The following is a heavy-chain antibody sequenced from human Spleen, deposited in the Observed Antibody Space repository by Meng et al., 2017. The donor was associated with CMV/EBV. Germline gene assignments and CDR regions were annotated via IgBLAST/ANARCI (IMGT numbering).Heavy chain of an antibody. J-gene: IGHJ4*02. CDR3: ASSCGGDCYSSDYFDY. V-gene: IGHV1-69*12. Sequence: QVRLVQFGAEGKRPGASVKVSCKASGGTFSSYAISWVRQAPGQGLEWMGGIIPIFGTANYAQKFQGRVTITADESTSTAYMELSSLRSEDTAVYYCASSCGGDCYSSDYFDYWGQGTLVTVSS. D-gene: IGHD2-21*02. CDR1: GGTFSSYA. CDR2: IIPIFGTA.